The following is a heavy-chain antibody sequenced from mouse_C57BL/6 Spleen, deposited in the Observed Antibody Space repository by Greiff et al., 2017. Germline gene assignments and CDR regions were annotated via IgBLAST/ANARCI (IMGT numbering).Heavy chain of an antibody. J-gene: IGHJ1*03. CDR2: IDPSDSYT. CDR3: ASPNYYGSSSWYFDV. Sequence: QVQLQQSGAELVKPGASVKLSCKASGYTFTSYWMQWVKQRPGQGLEWIGEIDPSDSYTNYNQKFKGKATLTVDTSSSTSYMQLSSLTSEDSAVYYCASPNYYGSSSWYFDVWGTGTTVTVSS. D-gene: IGHD1-1*01. V-gene: IGHV1-50*01. CDR1: GYTFTSYW.